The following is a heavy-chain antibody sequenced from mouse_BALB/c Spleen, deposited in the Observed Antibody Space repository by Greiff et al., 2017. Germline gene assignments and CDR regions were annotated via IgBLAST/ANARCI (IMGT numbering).Heavy chain of an antibody. CDR3: AGDERRSVAGFDY. D-gene: IGHD3-2*02. CDR2: ISSGSSTI. V-gene: IGHV5-17*02. CDR1: GFTFSSFG. Sequence: EVQLVESGGGLVQPGGSRKLSCAASGFTFSSFGMHWVRQAPEKGLEWVAYISSGSSTIYYPDSVKGGYTISRDNTKNNLYLQMSSLKSEDTAMYYYAGDERRSVAGFDYWGQGTSVTVSA. J-gene: IGHJ4*01.